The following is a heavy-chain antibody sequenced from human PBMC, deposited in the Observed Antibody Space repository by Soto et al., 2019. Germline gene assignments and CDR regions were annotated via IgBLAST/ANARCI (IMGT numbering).Heavy chain of an antibody. D-gene: IGHD2-2*01. CDR2: ISGSGGST. Sequence: PGGSLRLSCAASGFTFSSYAMSWVRQAPGKGLEWVSAISGSGGSTYYADSVKGRFTISRDNSKNTLYLQMNSLRAEDTAVYYCAKEISPGYCSSTSCPPPGYYYYGMDVWGQGTTVTVSS. J-gene: IGHJ6*02. V-gene: IGHV3-23*01. CDR3: AKEISPGYCSSTSCPPPGYYYYGMDV. CDR1: GFTFSSYA.